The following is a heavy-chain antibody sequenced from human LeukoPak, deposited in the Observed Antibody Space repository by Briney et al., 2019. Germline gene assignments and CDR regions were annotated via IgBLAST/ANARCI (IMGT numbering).Heavy chain of an antibody. CDR2: IYYSGST. J-gene: IGHJ4*02. CDR3: AAYSGSYQCFDY. D-gene: IGHD1-26*01. CDR1: GDSISSGGYY. Sequence: SQTLSLTCTVSGDSISSGGYYWSWIRQHPGKGLEWIGYIYYSGSTSYNPSLKSRVTISLDTSKNQFSLKLNSVTAADTAVYYCAAYSGSYQCFDYWGQGTLVTVSS. V-gene: IGHV4-31*03.